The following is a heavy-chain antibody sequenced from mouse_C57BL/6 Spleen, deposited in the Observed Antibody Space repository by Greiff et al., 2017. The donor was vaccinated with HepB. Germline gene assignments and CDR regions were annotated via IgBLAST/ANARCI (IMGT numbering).Heavy chain of an antibody. CDR2: IYPSDSET. V-gene: IGHV1-61*01. Sequence: VKLQQPGAELVRPGYSVKLTCKASGYTFTSYWMDWVKQRPGQGLEWIGNIYPSDSETHYNQKFKDKATLTVDKSSSTAYMQLSSLTSEDSAVYYCARSYYGSSRYFDYWGQGTTLTVSS. D-gene: IGHD1-1*01. CDR1: GYTFTSYW. CDR3: ARSYYGSSRYFDY. J-gene: IGHJ2*01.